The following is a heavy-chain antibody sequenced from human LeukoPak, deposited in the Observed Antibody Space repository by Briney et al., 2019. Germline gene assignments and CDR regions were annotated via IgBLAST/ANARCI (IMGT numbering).Heavy chain of an antibody. CDR1: GFSLTTSGVG. V-gene: IGHV2-5*02. Sequence: SCPTLLKPTQTLTLTCTFSGFSLTTSGVGVGWILQHPGEDLEWLARINWDDPQVYSPSLQSRLSITKDTFKNQVVLTMTNVDPVDTATYYCAHRRDSSGYQYRYWFAPWGQGTLVTVSS. CDR3: AHRRDSSGYQYRYWFAP. CDR2: INWDDPQ. J-gene: IGHJ5*02. D-gene: IGHD3-22*01.